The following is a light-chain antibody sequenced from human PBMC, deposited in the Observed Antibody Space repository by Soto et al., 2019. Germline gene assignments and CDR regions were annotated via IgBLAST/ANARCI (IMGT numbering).Light chain of an antibody. CDR2: GAS. V-gene: IGKV3-20*01. J-gene: IGKJ1*01. Sequence: ETVLTQSPATLPLPQGERGTLSCRASESVTNYLAWYQQKPGQAPRLLIYGASSRATGIPDRFSGSGSGTDFTLTISRLEPEDFAMYYCQQYGSSLWTFGQGTKVDIK. CDR3: QQYGSSLWT. CDR1: ESVTNY.